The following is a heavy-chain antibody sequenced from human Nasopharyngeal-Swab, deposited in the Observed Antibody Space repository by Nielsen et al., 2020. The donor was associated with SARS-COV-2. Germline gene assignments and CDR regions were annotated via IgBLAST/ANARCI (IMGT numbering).Heavy chain of an antibody. CDR3: ARGGGYYGSGSYYH. J-gene: IGHJ5*02. Sequence: SRAASVFTLSSYWMSWVREAPGKGLEWVANIKQGGSEKYYVDSVKGRFTISRDNAKNSLYLQMNSLRAEDTAVYYCARGGGYYGSGSYYHWGQGTLVTVSS. V-gene: IGHV3-7*01. CDR2: IKQGGSEK. CDR1: VFTLSSYW. D-gene: IGHD3-10*01.